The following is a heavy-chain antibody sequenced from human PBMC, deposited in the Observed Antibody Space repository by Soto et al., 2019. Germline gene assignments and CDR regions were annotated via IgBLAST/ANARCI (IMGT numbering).Heavy chain of an antibody. CDR3: ASRNYYESSGYYYWYYFDF. Sequence: GFLGLPCSAPGFPFSNYSKSWGPQAPGKGLGWVSAISGSGGSTYYADSVKGRFTISRDNSKNTLYLQMNSLGAEDTAVYYCASRNYYESSGYYYWYYFDFWGQGTLVTVSS. CDR1: GFPFSNYS. D-gene: IGHD3-22*01. V-gene: IGHV3-23*01. CDR2: ISGSGGST. J-gene: IGHJ4*02.